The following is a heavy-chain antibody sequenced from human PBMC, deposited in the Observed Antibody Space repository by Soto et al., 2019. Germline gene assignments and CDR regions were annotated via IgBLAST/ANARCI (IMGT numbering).Heavy chain of an antibody. D-gene: IGHD6-19*01. CDR1: GDSVSRNSAA. J-gene: IGHJ6*02. CDR3: ARGGYSSGWSYYYYGMDV. CDR2: TYYRSKWYN. Sequence: PSQTLSLTCAISGDSVSRNSAAWNWIRQSPSRGLEWLGRTYYRSKWYNDYAVSVKSRITINPDTSKNQFSLQLNSVTPEDTAVYYCARGGYSSGWSYYYYGMDVWGQGTTVTVSS. V-gene: IGHV6-1*01.